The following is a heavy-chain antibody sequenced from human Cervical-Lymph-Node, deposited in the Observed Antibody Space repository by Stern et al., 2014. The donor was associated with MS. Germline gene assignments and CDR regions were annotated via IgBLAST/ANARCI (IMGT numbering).Heavy chain of an antibody. D-gene: IGHD1-26*01. V-gene: IGHV3-15*01. CDR2: IKSKSDGGPT. CDR3: AGGGGMY. CDR1: GFSFSNAW. J-gene: IGHJ4*02. Sequence: EDQLVESGGGLVKPGGSLRLSCAASGFSFSNAWMSWVRQAPGKGLEWVGRIKSKSDGGPTDYAAPVKGRFTISRDDSRNTLYLEMNSLKTEDTAIYYCAGGGGMYWGQGTLVTVSS.